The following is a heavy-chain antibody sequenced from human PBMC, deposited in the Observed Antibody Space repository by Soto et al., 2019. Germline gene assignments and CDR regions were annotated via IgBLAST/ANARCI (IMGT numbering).Heavy chain of an antibody. V-gene: IGHV4-34*01. Sequence: QVQLQQWGAGLLKPSETLSLTCAVYGGSFSGYYWSWIRQPPGKGLEWIGEINHSGSTNYNPSLKSRVTISVDTSKNQFSLKLSSVTAADTAVYYCARAYCSSTSCYHYAFDYWGQGTLVTVSS. CDR3: ARAYCSSTSCYHYAFDY. CDR1: GGSFSGYY. J-gene: IGHJ4*02. CDR2: INHSGST. D-gene: IGHD2-2*01.